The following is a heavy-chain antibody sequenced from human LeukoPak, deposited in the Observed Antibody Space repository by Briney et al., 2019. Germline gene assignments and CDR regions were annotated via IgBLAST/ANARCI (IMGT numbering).Heavy chain of an antibody. CDR2: ISGSGSST. CDR3: AKDGVVAYLPDY. CDR1: GFTFSTYA. D-gene: IGHD2-15*01. V-gene: IGHV3-23*01. Sequence: GGSLRLSCAASGFTFSTYAMSWVRQAPGKGLEWVSGISGSGSSTFDADSVKGRFTISRDNSKNTLFLQMNSLRAEDTAIYYCAKDGVVAYLPDYWGQGTLVTVSS. J-gene: IGHJ4*02.